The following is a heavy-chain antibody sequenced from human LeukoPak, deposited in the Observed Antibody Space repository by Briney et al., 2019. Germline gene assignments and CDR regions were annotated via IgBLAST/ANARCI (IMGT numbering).Heavy chain of an antibody. CDR3: AILYDNDSPGAFDY. D-gene: IGHD3-22*01. CDR1: GFTFSSYS. Sequence: GGSLRLSCAASGFTFSSYSMNWVRQAPGKGLEWVSYISSSSSTIYYADSVKGRFTISRDNSNSTLFLQMNNLSAEDTAVYYCAILYDNDSPGAFDYWGQGTLVTVSS. J-gene: IGHJ4*02. V-gene: IGHV3-48*01. CDR2: ISSSSSTI.